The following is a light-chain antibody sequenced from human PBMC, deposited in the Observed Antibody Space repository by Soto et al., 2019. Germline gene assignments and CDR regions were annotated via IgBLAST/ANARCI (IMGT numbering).Light chain of an antibody. Sequence: DIQMTQSPSTLSASVGDRVTITCRASQSISSWLAWYRQKPGEAPKLLIYHASNLETGVPSRFSGSGSGTEFPLTIRSLQAEDVAVYYCQQYYNTPPYTFGQGTRLEI. J-gene: IGKJ2*01. CDR1: QSISSW. CDR3: QQYYNTPPYT. CDR2: HAS. V-gene: IGKV1-5*03.